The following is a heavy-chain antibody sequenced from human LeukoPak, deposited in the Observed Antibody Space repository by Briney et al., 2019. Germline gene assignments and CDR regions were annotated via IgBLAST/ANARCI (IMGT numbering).Heavy chain of an antibody. V-gene: IGHV3-23*01. D-gene: IGHD3-3*01. CDR1: GVSLPGHT. Sequence: GGSLRVSCAAPGVSLPGHTITWLREAPGKGLEWVSIIGCNDDRTYYADFVKGRFTISRDNSKNILYLQMNNLRAEDTAVYYCAKDPNPLYDLWSGYKWGQGTLVTVSS. CDR3: AKDPNPLYDLWSGYK. CDR2: IGCNDDRT. J-gene: IGHJ4*02.